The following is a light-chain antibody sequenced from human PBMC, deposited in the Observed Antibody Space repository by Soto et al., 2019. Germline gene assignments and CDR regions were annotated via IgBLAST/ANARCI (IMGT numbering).Light chain of an antibody. CDR2: KAS. J-gene: IGKJ1*01. Sequence: DVVMTQSPLSLPVTLGQSASISCRSSQSLVYSDGNAYLNWFHQRPGQSPRRLIYKASNRDSGVPDRFSDSGSGTDFTLTISRVEAEDVGVYYCMQGTHWPPTFGRGTKVEIK. CDR1: QSLVYSDGNAY. CDR3: MQGTHWPPT. V-gene: IGKV2-30*01.